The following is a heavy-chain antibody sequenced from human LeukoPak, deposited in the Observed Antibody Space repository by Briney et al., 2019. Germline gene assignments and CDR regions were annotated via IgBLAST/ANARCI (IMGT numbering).Heavy chain of an antibody. Sequence: PGGSLRLSCVASGFTFSTYVMSWVRRAPGKGLAWVSSIGGDGRVSYYADSVKGRFTISSDNSQHTLFLQMNSLRADDTAVYYCAKGISADGYNFERGADYWGQGSQVSVSS. D-gene: IGHD5-24*01. CDR3: AKGISADGYNFERGADY. J-gene: IGHJ4*02. CDR1: GFTFSTYV. V-gene: IGHV3-23*01. CDR2: IGGDGRVS.